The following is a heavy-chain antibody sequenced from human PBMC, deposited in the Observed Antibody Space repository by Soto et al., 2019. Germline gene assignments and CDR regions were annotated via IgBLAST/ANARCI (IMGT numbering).Heavy chain of an antibody. CDR2: IYSGANT. J-gene: IGHJ6*02. CDR1: GFTVSNNF. Sequence: GGSLRLSCAASGFTVSNNFMSWVRHAPGKGLEWVSVIYSGANTYYSDSVKGRFTISRDNSKNTLSIQMKSLRVEALGIDYCARYRCSSCCLYSGVDVWGQGITVTVSS. D-gene: IGHD6-13*01. V-gene: IGHV3-53*01. CDR3: ARYRCSSCCLYSGVDV.